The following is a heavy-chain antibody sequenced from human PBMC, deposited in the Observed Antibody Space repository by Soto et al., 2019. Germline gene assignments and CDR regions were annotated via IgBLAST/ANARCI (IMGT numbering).Heavy chain of an antibody. Sequence: GGSLILSCAASGFTVSSNYMSWVRQAPGKGLEWVSVIYSGGSTYYADSVKGRFTISRDNSKNTLYLQMNSLRAEDTAVYYCARAPVSYYDFWSRRYGMDVWGQGTTVTVSS. CDR1: GFTVSSNY. V-gene: IGHV3-53*01. D-gene: IGHD3-3*01. J-gene: IGHJ6*02. CDR2: IYSGGST. CDR3: ARAPVSYYDFWSRRYGMDV.